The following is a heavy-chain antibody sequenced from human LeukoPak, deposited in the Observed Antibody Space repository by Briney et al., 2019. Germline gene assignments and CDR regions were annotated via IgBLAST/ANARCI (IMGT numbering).Heavy chain of an antibody. CDR2: ISYDGSNK. D-gene: IGHD6-19*01. J-gene: IGHJ4*02. V-gene: IGHV3-30-3*02. CDR1: GFTFSSYA. CDR3: AKSYGGGAVAGIDY. Sequence: PEGSLRLSCAASGFTFSSYAMHWVRQAPGKGLEWVAVISYDGSNKYYADSVKGRFTISRDNSKNTLYLQMNSLRAEDTAVYYCAKSYGGGAVAGIDYWGQGTLVTVSS.